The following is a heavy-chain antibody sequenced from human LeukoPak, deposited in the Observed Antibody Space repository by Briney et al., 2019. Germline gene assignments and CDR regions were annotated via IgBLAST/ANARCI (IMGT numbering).Heavy chain of an antibody. CDR1: GYTFTSYG. CDR2: ISAYNGNT. V-gene: IGHV1-18*01. D-gene: IGHD2-15*01. CDR3: ARDTGGYCSGGSCYLDDAFDI. Sequence: ASVKVSCKASGYTFTSYGISWVRQAPGQGLEWMGWISAYNGNTNYAQKLQGRVTMTTDTSTSTAYMEMRSLRSDDTAVYYCARDTGGYCSGGSCYLDDAFDIWGQGTMVTVSS. J-gene: IGHJ3*02.